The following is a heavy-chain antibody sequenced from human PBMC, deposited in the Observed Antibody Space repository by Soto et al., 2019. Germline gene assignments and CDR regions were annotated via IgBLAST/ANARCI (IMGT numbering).Heavy chain of an antibody. CDR3: ARDFRLYYYGSGSYYTPRGYYYYGMDV. D-gene: IGHD3-10*01. Sequence: ASVKVSCKASGYTFTGYYMHWVRQAPGQGLEWMGWINPNSGGTNYAQKFQGWVTMTRDTSISTAYMELSRLRSDDTAVYYCARDFRLYYYGSGSYYTPRGYYYYGMDVWGQGTTVTVSS. V-gene: IGHV1-2*04. CDR2: INPNSGGT. CDR1: GYTFTGYY. J-gene: IGHJ6*02.